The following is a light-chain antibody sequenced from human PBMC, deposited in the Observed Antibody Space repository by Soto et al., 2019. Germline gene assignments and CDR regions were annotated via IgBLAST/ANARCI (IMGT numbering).Light chain of an antibody. CDR2: AAS. CDR3: QQANSFPVT. Sequence: DIQMTQSPASVSAAVGDRVTITCRASHGVSTWIAWFQQKPGQAPKLLIYAASLLQSGVPSMFNGSGSGTEFTLTISSLQPEDSATYFCQQANSFPVTFGQGTKVEI. V-gene: IGKV1-12*01. CDR1: HGVSTW. J-gene: IGKJ2*01.